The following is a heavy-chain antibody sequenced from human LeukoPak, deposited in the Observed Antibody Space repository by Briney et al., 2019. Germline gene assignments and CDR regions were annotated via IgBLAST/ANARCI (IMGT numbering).Heavy chain of an antibody. CDR1: GGTFSRYA. CDR2: IIPMFRTV. Sequence: SVKVSCKASGGTFSRYAISWVRQAPGQGLEWMGGIIPMFRTVNYAQKFQGRVTITADESTSTAYMELTSLRSEDTAVYYCARDAALYDSRAYYYLWWGQGTLVTVSS. D-gene: IGHD3-22*01. CDR3: ARDAALYDSRAYYYLW. J-gene: IGHJ4*02. V-gene: IGHV1-69*13.